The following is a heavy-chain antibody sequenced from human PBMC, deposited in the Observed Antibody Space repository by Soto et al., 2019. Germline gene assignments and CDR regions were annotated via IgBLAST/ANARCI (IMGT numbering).Heavy chain of an antibody. D-gene: IGHD3-9*01. Sequence: ASVKVSCKASGYTFTSYGISWVRQAPGQGLEWMGWISAYNGNTDNAQNLQGRVTMTTDTSTSTAYMELRSLSSDDTAAYYCARVDYDFFTAYSWLDYWGQGPLVTVSS. V-gene: IGHV1-18*01. CDR2: ISAYNGNT. CDR3: ARVDYDFFTAYSWLDY. CDR1: GYTFTSYG. J-gene: IGHJ4*02.